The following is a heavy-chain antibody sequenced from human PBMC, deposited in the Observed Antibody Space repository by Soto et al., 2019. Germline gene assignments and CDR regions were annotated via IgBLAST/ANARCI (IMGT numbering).Heavy chain of an antibody. J-gene: IGHJ6*04. CDR1: GFTFSSYS. V-gene: IGHV3-30*18. Sequence: GGSLRLSCAASGFTFSSYSMNWLRQAPGKGLEWVSFITYGRSYIYYADSVKGRFTISRDNSKNTLYLQMNSLRAEDTAVYYCAKVTRENCTNGVCYPGVWGEGTTVTVSS. CDR3: AKVTRENCTNGVCYPGV. D-gene: IGHD2-8*01. CDR2: ITYGRSYI.